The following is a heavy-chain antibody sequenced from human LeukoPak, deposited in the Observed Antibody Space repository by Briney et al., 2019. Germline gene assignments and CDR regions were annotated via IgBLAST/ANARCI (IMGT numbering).Heavy chain of an antibody. J-gene: IGHJ4*02. CDR1: GFSFSGHW. V-gene: IGHV3-74*01. Sequence: PGGSLRLSCTAPGFSFSGHWMHWARQLPGKGLVWVSRISPTGSTTSYADSVKGRFTVSRDNAKTSLFLQMNSLRIDDTAMYYCTRTVNSASDFWGQGTLVTVSS. CDR2: ISPTGSTT. D-gene: IGHD4-23*01. CDR3: TRTVNSASDF.